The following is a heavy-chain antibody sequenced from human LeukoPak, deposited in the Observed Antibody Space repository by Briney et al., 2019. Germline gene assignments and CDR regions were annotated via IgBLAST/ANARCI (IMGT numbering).Heavy chain of an antibody. CDR1: GFTFSSYA. Sequence: GGSLRLSCAASGFTFSSYAMSWVRQAPGKGLEWVSAISGSGGSTYYADSVKGRFTISRDNSKNTLYLQMNSLRAEDTAVYCCAKDRRYCGGDCPFDAFDIWGQGTMVTVSS. CDR2: ISGSGGST. J-gene: IGHJ3*02. D-gene: IGHD2-21*01. CDR3: AKDRRYCGGDCPFDAFDI. V-gene: IGHV3-23*01.